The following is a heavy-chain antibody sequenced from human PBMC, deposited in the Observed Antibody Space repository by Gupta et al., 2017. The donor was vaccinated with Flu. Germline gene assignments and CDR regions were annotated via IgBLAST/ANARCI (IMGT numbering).Heavy chain of an antibody. CDR2: IYTSGST. D-gene: IGHD2-2*01. CDR1: GGSISSGSYY. CDR3: ARRYCSSTSCYRDYGMDV. V-gene: IGHV4-61*02. Sequence: QVQLQESGPGLVKPSQTLSLTWTVSGGSISSGSYYWSWIRQPAGKGLEWIGRIYTSGSTNYNPSLKSRVTISVDTSKNQFSLKLSSVTAADTAVYYCARRYCSSTSCYRDYGMDVWGQGTTVTVSS. J-gene: IGHJ6*02.